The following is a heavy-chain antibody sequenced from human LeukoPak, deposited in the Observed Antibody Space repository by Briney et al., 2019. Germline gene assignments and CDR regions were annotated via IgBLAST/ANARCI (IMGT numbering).Heavy chain of an antibody. Sequence: SETLSLTCTVSGGSITSSSYYWGWIRQPPGKGLEWIGSVYYSGSTYYNPSLKSRVTISVDTSKNQFSLKLSSVTAADTAVYYCARAAGATEGAYYYYYMDVWGKGTTVTVSS. J-gene: IGHJ6*03. CDR3: ARAAGATEGAYYYYYMDV. V-gene: IGHV4-39*07. CDR2: VYYSGST. D-gene: IGHD1-26*01. CDR1: GGSITSSSYY.